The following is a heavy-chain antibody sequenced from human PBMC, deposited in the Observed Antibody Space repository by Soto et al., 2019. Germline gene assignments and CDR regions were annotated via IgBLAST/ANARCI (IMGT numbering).Heavy chain of an antibody. CDR2: ISTNGGST. CDR1: EFTFSSYN. D-gene: IGHD3-22*01. V-gene: IGHV3-64*02. CDR3: ARAPASGYYEY. J-gene: IGHJ4*02. Sequence: PVGPLRLSCSASEFTFSSYNMHWVLQAPGKGLEYVSAISTNGGSTYYADSVKGRFTISRDNSKNTLYLQMGSLRTEDMAVYYCARAPASGYYEYWGQGTLVTVSS.